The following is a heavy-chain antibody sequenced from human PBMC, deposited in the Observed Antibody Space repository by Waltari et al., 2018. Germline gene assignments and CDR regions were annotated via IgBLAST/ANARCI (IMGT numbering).Heavy chain of an antibody. CDR1: GGSISSSSYY. Sequence: QLQLQESGQGLVKPSETLSLTCTVSGGSISSSSYYWGWIRQPPGKGLEWIGSINSSGRNYYNPALKSHVTIFVDTSKIQLSLKLSSVTAADTAVYYCARLPIYSSGRGDYWGQGTLFTVSS. CDR2: INSSGRN. D-gene: IGHD3-22*01. J-gene: IGHJ4*02. CDR3: ARLPIYSSGRGDY. V-gene: IGHV4-39*01.